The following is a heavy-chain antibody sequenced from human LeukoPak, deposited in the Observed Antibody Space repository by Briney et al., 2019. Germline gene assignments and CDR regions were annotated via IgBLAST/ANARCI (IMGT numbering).Heavy chain of an antibody. CDR1: GGSISSYY. CDR3: ARDISTVVVPRGAFDI. J-gene: IGHJ3*02. V-gene: IGHV4-4*07. Sequence: SETVSLTCTVCGGSISSYYWSWLRQPAGKGREGIGRIYTSGSTNYNPSLKSRVTMSVDPSKNQFSLKLSSVTAADTAVYYCARDISTVVVPRGAFDIWGQGTMVTVSS. CDR2: IYTSGST. D-gene: IGHD2-21*01.